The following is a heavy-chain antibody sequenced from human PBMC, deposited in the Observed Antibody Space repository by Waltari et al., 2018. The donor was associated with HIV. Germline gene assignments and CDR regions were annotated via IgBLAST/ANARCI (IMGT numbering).Heavy chain of an antibody. D-gene: IGHD3-16*01. CDR2: ISSSSSTI. CDR1: GFTFSSYS. V-gene: IGHV3-48*01. CDR3: ARDRPRVGELMDV. J-gene: IGHJ6*02. Sequence: EVQLVESGGGLVQPGGSLRLSCAASGFTFSSYSMNWVRQAPGKGLLCVSSISSSSSTIYYAESVKGRFTIARDNAKNSLYLQMNSLRAEDTAVYYCARDRPRVGELMDVWGQGTTVTVSS.